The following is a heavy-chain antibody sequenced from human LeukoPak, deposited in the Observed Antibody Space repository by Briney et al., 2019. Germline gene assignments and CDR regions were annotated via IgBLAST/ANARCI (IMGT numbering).Heavy chain of an antibody. Sequence: SETLSLTCTVSGGSISSSSYYWGWIRQPPGKGLEWIGSIYYSGSTYYNPSLKSRVTISVDTSKNQFSLKLSSVTAADTAVYYCAREVIVGASRDAFDIWGQGTMVTVSS. V-gene: IGHV4-39*07. D-gene: IGHD1-26*01. CDR2: IYYSGST. CDR1: GGSISSSSYY. CDR3: AREVIVGASRDAFDI. J-gene: IGHJ3*02.